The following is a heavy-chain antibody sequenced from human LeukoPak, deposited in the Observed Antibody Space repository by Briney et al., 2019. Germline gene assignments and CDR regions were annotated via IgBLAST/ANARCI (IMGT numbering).Heavy chain of an antibody. D-gene: IGHD5-24*01. CDR1: GGSISSYY. CDR2: IYSSGST. CDR3: TRDAGAGDWYFDL. V-gene: IGHV4-59*06. Sequence: SETLSLTCTVSGGSISSYYWSWIRQPPGKGLEWIGFIYSSGSTYYNPSLKSRITISIDTSKNHFSLKLSSVTAADTAVYYCTRDAGAGDWYFDLWGRGTLVTVSS. J-gene: IGHJ2*01.